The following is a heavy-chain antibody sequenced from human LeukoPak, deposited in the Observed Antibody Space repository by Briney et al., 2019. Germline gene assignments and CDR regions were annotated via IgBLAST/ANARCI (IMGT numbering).Heavy chain of an antibody. CDR1: W. CDR3: TSWGDTTAEYFQR. D-gene: IGHD2-21*02. V-gene: IGHV3-7*01. Sequence: WXXXVRQAPGKGLEWVXHINPDGRDTYYVDSVKGRFTISRDNAQNSMYLQMNSLRVEDTAVYYCTSWGDTTAEYFQRWGQGTLVTVSS. CDR2: INPDGRDT. J-gene: IGHJ1*01.